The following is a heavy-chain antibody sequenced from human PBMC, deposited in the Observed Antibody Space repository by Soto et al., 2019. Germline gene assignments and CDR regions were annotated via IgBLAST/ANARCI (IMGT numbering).Heavy chain of an antibody. V-gene: IGHV4-30-4*01. J-gene: IGHJ6*02. CDR2: IYYSGST. Sequence: SETLSLTCTVTGGSISSGDYYWSWIRQPPGKGLEWIGYIYYSGSTYYNPSLKSRGTISVDTAKPQFSLMLSSVTAADTAVYYCARDQAAIRGMDVWGQGTTVTVSS. CDR3: ARDQAAIRGMDV. CDR1: GGSISSGDYY. D-gene: IGHD5-18*01.